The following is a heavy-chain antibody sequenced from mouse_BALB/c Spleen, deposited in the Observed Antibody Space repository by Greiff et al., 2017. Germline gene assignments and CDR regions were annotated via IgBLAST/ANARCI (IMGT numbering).Heavy chain of an antibody. Sequence: EVKVEESGPGLVKPSQSLSLTCSVTGYSITSGYYWNWIRQFPGNKLEWMGYISYDGSNNYNPSLKNRISITRDTSKNQFFLKLNSVTTEDTATYYCARGIYYDYDGHAMDYWGQGTSVTVSS. V-gene: IGHV3-6*02. D-gene: IGHD2-4*01. CDR3: ARGIYYDYDGHAMDY. CDR2: ISYDGSN. CDR1: GYSITSGYY. J-gene: IGHJ4*01.